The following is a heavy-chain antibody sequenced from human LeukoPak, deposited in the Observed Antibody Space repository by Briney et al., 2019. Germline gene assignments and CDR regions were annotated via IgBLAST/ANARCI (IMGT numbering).Heavy chain of an antibody. J-gene: IGHJ3*02. CDR1: GGTFSSYT. CDR2: IIPIFGTA. D-gene: IGHD5-24*01. CDR3: ARKGDGYKGSGFDI. V-gene: IGHV1-69*05. Sequence: SVKVSCKASGGTFSSYTISWVRQASGQGLEWMGRIIPIFGTANYAQKFQGRVTMTTDESTSTAYLDLRSLTSEDTAVYYCARKGDGYKGSGFDIWGQGTMVTVSS.